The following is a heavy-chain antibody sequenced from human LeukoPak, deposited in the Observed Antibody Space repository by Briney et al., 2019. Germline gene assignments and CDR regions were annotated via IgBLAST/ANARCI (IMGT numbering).Heavy chain of an antibody. CDR1: GYTFTSYD. V-gene: IGHV1-8*01. D-gene: IGHD1-26*01. CDR2: MNPNSGDT. J-gene: IGHJ4*02. Sequence: GASVKVSCKASGYTFTSYDINWVRQATGQGLEWMGWMNPNSGDTGYAQKFQGRVTMTRNTSISTAYMELSSLRSEDTAMYYCARGRSIVGATLPYWGQGTLVTVSS. CDR3: ARGRSIVGATLPY.